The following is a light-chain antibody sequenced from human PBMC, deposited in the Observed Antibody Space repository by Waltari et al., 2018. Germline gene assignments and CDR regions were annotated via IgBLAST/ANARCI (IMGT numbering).Light chain of an antibody. V-gene: IGLV4-69*01. CDR3: QTGGHGTWV. CDR2: VNSDGSH. CDR1: SRHSKNI. J-gene: IGLJ3*02. Sequence: HLVLTHSPSASAPLGPSIKLTTTPRSRHSKNIIPFLPQQQPEKGPRYLMKVNSDGSHSRGDGIPDRFSGSSSGAERYLTISSLQSEDEADYYCQTGGHGTWVFGGGTKLTVL.